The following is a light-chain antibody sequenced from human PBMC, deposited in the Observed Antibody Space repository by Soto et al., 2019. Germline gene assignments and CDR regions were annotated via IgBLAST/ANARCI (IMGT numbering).Light chain of an antibody. V-gene: IGKV3D-15*02. CDR2: GAS. CDR1: QSVDSN. J-gene: IGKJ5*01. Sequence: EIVMTQSPATLSVSPGDGATLSCRASQSVDSNLAWYQQKTGQTPRLLIYGASTRPTGIPARFSGSGYGTEFNLTIISLQSEDSAVYYCQQYGKLPITFGQGTRLEIK. CDR3: QQYGKLPIT.